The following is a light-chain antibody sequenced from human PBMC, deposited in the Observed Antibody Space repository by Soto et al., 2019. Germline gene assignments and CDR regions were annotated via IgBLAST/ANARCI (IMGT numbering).Light chain of an antibody. CDR2: AAS. CDR1: QSISSY. V-gene: IGKV1-39*01. Sequence: DIQMTQSPSSLSASVGDRVTITVRASQSISSYLNWYQQKPGKAPKLLIYAASSLQSGVPSRFSGSGSGTDFTLTISSLQSEDFAVYYCQHYNNWLGTFGGGTKVDIK. J-gene: IGKJ4*01. CDR3: QHYNNWLGT.